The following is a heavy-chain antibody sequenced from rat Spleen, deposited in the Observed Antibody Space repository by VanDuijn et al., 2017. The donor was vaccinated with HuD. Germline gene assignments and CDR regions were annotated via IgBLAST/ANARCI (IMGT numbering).Heavy chain of an antibody. CDR3: ARQNNYWYFDF. J-gene: IGHJ1*01. Sequence: EVQLVESGGGLVQPGRSMRLSCAASGLSFSNYDMAWVRQAPTKGLEWVASISYDGTATYYRDSVKGRFTISRENAKSTLYLQMDSLRSEETATCYCARQNNYWYFDFWGPGTMVTVSS. CDR2: ISYDGTAT. V-gene: IGHV5S11*01. CDR1: GLSFSNYD.